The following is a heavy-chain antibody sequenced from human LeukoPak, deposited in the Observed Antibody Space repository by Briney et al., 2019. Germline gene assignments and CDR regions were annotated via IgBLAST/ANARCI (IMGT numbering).Heavy chain of an antibody. J-gene: IGHJ4*02. Sequence: GASVKVSCKASGYTFTSYDMNWVRQATGQGLEWMGWMNPNSGNTGYAQKFQGRVTMTRNTSISTAYMELSSLRSEDTAVYYCARILWFGELSFDYWGQGTLVTVSS. D-gene: IGHD3-10*01. CDR2: MNPNSGNT. CDR1: GYTFTSYD. CDR3: ARILWFGELSFDY. V-gene: IGHV1-8*01.